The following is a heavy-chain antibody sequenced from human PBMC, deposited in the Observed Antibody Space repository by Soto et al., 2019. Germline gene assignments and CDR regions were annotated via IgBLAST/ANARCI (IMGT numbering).Heavy chain of an antibody. Sequence: SSETLSLTCTVPGGSISSSSYYWGWIRQPPGKGLEWIGSIYYSGSTYYNPSLKSRVTISVDTSKNQFSLKLSSVTAADTAVYYCARSLTSYSSGWFDYWGQGTLVTVSS. CDR1: GGSISSSSYY. J-gene: IGHJ5*01. D-gene: IGHD6-19*01. CDR2: IYYSGST. V-gene: IGHV4-39*01. CDR3: ARSLTSYSSGWFDY.